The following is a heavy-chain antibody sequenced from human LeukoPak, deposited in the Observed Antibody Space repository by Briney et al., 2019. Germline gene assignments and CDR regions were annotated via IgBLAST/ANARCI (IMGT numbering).Heavy chain of an antibody. CDR3: AMGWENWFDP. CDR1: GGSISSTNYY. Sequence: SETLSLTCSVSGGSISSTNYYWGWIRQPPGKGLEWIGNIYYSGNTYYNPSLKSRVTISVDTSKNQFSLKLSSVTAADTAVYYCAMGWENWFDPWGQGTLVTVSS. J-gene: IGHJ5*02. CDR2: IYYSGNT. D-gene: IGHD1-26*01. V-gene: IGHV4-39*01.